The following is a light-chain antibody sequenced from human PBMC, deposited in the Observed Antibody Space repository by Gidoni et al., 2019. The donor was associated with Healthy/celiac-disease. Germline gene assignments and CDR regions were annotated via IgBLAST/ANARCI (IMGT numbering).Light chain of an antibody. CDR2: GNS. CDR3: QSYDSSLSGSRV. V-gene: IGLV1-40*01. CDR1: SSNIGAGYD. Sequence: HSVLTQPPSVSGAPGQRVTISCTGCSSNIGAGYDVHWYQQLPGTAPKLLIYGNSNRPSGVPDLFSGSKSGTSASLAITGLQAEDEADYYCQSYDSSLSGSRVFGGGTKLTVL. J-gene: IGLJ2*01.